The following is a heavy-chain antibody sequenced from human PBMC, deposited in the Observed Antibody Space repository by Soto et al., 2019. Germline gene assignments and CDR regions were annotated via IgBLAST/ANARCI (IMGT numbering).Heavy chain of an antibody. J-gene: IGHJ4*02. V-gene: IGHV3-74*01. D-gene: IGHD4-17*01. Sequence: LRLSCAASGFTFSSYWMHWVCQAPGKGLVWVSRINSDGSSTSYADSVKGRFTISRDNAKNTLYLQMNSLRAEDTAVYYCARDDYGDYPVAYWGQGTLVTVSS. CDR1: GFTFSSYW. CDR3: ARDDYGDYPVAY. CDR2: INSDGSST.